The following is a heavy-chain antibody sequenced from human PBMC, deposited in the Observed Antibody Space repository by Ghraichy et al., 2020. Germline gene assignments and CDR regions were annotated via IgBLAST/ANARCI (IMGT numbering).Heavy chain of an antibody. CDR1: GGSFSGYY. CDR2: INHSGST. CDR3: ARGKVPAATYYYYYMDV. J-gene: IGHJ6*03. V-gene: IGHV4-34*01. Sequence: SETLSLTCAVYGGSFSGYYWSWIRQPPGKGLEWIGEINHSGSTNYNPSLKSRVTISVDTSKNQFSLKLSSVTAADTAVYYCARGKVPAATYYYYYMDVWGKGTTVTVSS. D-gene: IGHD2-2*01.